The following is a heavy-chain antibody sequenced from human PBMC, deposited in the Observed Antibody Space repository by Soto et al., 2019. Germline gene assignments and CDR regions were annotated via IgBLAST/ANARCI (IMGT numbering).Heavy chain of an antibody. CDR1: GFTFISSF. J-gene: IGHJ4*02. D-gene: IGHD6-19*01. Sequence: PGVSLRLSCVASGFTFISSFMGWVRQAPGKGLEWVANINQDGGGSYYVDSVEGRFTISRDNAKDSLYLHMNSLRGEDKDVYYCATYFRGSGRYFFDNWGKGTLVTNSS. V-gene: IGHV3-7*03. CDR2: INQDGGGS. CDR3: ATYFRGSGRYFFDN.